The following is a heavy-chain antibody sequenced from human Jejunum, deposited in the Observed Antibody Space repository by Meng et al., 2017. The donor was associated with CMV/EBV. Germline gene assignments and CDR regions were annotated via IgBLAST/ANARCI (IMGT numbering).Heavy chain of an antibody. V-gene: IGHV4-59*01. D-gene: IGHD3-10*01. Sequence: RGSINYSSWSLIRQSERKGLELIGSVSYSRNTNYNPSLKSRVSISMDTSENQFSLKVTSVTAGDTAVYYCAKWSGSESYPSADYWGQGTLVTVSS. CDR2: VSYSRNT. CDR1: RGSINYSS. J-gene: IGHJ4*02. CDR3: AKWSGSESYPSADY.